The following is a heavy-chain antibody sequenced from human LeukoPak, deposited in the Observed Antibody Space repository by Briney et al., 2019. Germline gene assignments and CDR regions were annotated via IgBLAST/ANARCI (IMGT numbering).Heavy chain of an antibody. CDR1: GFTFSSYA. CDR2: ISGSGGST. CDR3: ASFIVVVKYFDY. D-gene: IGHD3-22*01. V-gene: IGHV3-23*01. Sequence: GGSLRLSCAASGFTFSSYAMSWVRQAPGKGLEWVSAISGSGGSTYYADSVKGRFTISRDNSKNTLYLQMNSLRAEDTAVYYCASFIVVVKYFDYWGQGTLVTVSS. J-gene: IGHJ4*02.